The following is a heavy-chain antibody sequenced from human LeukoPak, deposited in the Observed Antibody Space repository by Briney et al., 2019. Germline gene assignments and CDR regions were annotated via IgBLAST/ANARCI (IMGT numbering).Heavy chain of an antibody. CDR1: GRSFSGYY. CDR3: ASLGSSSARRKSNFDY. V-gene: IGHV4-34*01. J-gene: IGHJ4*02. Sequence: SETLSLTCAVYGRSFSGYYWSWVRQPPGKGLEWIGEINHSGSTNYNPSLKSRVTISVDTSKNQFSLKLSSVTAADTAVYYCASLGSSSARRKSNFDYWGQGTLVTVSS. D-gene: IGHD6-13*01. CDR2: INHSGST.